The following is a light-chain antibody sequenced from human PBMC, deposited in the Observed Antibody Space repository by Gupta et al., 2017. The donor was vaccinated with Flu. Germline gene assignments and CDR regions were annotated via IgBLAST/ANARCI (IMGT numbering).Light chain of an antibody. J-gene: IGLJ2*01. CDR3: CSYAGSSTSVV. V-gene: IGLV2-23*02. CDR2: EVS. CDR1: SSDVGSYNL. Sequence: ITISCTGTSSDVGSYNLVSWYQQHPGKAPKLMIYEVSKRPSGVSNRFSGSKSGNTASLTISGLQAEDEADYYCCSYAGSSTSVVFGGGTKLTVL.